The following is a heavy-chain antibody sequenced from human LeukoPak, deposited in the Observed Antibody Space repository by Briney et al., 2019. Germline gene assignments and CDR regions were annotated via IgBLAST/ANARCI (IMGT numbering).Heavy chain of an antibody. CDR2: IYTSGST. J-gene: IGHJ4*02. CDR1: GGSISSGSYY. V-gene: IGHV4-61*02. Sequence: SQTLSLTCTVSGGSISSGSYYWSWIRQPAGKGLEWIGRIYTSGSTNCNPSLKSRVTISADTSKNHFSLKLNSVTTADTAVYYCTRGAGWLIDYWGQGILVTVSS. D-gene: IGHD3-16*01. CDR3: TRGAGWLIDY.